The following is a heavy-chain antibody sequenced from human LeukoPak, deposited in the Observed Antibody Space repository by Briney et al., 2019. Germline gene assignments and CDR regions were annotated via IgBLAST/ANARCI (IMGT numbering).Heavy chain of an antibody. Sequence: SETLSLTCTVSGGSISSYYWSWIRQPPGKGLAWIGYIYYSGSTNYNPSLKSRVTISVDTSQNQFSLKLRSVTAPDTAVYYCASPRDTHSGSFLFDYWGQGTLVTVSS. CDR3: ASPRDTHSGSFLFDY. D-gene: IGHD1-26*01. V-gene: IGHV4-59*01. CDR2: IYYSGST. J-gene: IGHJ4*02. CDR1: GGSISSYY.